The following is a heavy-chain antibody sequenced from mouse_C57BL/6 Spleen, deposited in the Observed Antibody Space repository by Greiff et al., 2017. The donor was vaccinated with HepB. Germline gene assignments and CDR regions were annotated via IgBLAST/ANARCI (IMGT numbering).Heavy chain of an antibody. Sequence: EVKVEESGPGLVKPSQSLSLTCSVTGYFITSGYYWNWIRQFPGNKLEWMGYISYDGSNNYNPSLKNRISITRDTAKNQFFLKLNSVTTEDTATYYCARMGFAFDYWGQGTTLTVSS. CDR1: GYFITSGYY. CDR3: ARMGFAFDY. D-gene: IGHD2-3*01. CDR2: ISYDGSN. V-gene: IGHV3-6*01. J-gene: IGHJ2*01.